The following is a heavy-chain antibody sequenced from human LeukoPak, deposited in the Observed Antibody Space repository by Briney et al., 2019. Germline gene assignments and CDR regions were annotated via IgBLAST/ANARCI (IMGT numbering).Heavy chain of an antibody. CDR3: ARAPIAVAGFDAFDI. CDR1: GGSISSSSYY. CDR2: IYTSGST. D-gene: IGHD6-19*01. J-gene: IGHJ3*02. V-gene: IGHV4-39*07. Sequence: SETLSLTCTVSGGSISSSSYYWGWIRQPPGKGPEWIGRIYTSGSTNYNPSLKSRVTISVDTSKNQFSLKLSSVTAADTAVYYCARAPIAVAGFDAFDIWGQGTMVTVSS.